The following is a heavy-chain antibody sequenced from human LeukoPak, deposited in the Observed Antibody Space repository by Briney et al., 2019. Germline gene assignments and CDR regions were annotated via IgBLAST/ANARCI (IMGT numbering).Heavy chain of an antibody. V-gene: IGHV3-7*01. J-gene: IGHJ4*02. Sequence: PGGSLRLSCAASGFIFSSCWMSWVRQSPGKGLEWVANIKTDGSENYYVDSVKGRSTIYRDKGKNKLYVEIKSLRVGDTAVYYCARERMYSGSGSTYPYYDYWGQGTLVTVSS. D-gene: IGHD3-10*01. CDR3: ARERMYSGSGSTYPYYDY. CDR1: GFIFSSCW. CDR2: IKTDGSEN.